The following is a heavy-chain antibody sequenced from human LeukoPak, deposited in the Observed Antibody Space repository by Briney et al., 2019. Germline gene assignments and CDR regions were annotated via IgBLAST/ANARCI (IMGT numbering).Heavy chain of an antibody. CDR3: AREDRYSYGFL. D-gene: IGHD5-18*01. J-gene: IGHJ4*02. Sequence: PSETLSLTCTVSGGSISSYYWSWIRQPPGKGLEWIGYIYYSGSTDYNPSLKSRVTISVDTSKNQFSLKLSSVTAADTAAYYCAREDRYSYGFLWGQGTLVTVSS. V-gene: IGHV4-59*01. CDR1: GGSISSYY. CDR2: IYYSGST.